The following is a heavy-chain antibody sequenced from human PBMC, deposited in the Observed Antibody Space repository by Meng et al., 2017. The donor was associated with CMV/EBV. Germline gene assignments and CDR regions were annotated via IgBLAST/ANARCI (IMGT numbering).Heavy chain of an antibody. CDR3: ARSIAALRGYYGMDV. J-gene: IGHJ6*02. V-gene: IGHV3-23*01. D-gene: IGHD6-6*01. CDR1: GFTFSSYA. CDR2: ISGSGGST. Sequence: GGSLRLSCAASGFTFSSYAMSWVRQAPGKGLEWVSAISGSGGSTYYADSVKGRFTISRDNSKNTLYLQMNNLRAEDTAVYYCARSIAALRGYYGMDVWGQGTTVTVSS.